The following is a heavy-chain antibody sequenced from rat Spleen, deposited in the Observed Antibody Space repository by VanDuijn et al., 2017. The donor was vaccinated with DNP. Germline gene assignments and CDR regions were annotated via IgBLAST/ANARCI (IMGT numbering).Heavy chain of an antibody. CDR1: GFTFNNYD. D-gene: IGHD1-7*01. Sequence: EVQLVESGGGFVQPGRSLKLSCAASGFTFNNYDMAWVRQAPKKGLEWVATISYDGSSTYYRDSVKGRFTISRDNAKSTLYLQMDSLRSEDTATYYCTTDHGGVWGQGVMVTVSS. CDR3: TTDHGGV. CDR2: ISYDGSST. V-gene: IGHV5-7*01. J-gene: IGHJ2*01.